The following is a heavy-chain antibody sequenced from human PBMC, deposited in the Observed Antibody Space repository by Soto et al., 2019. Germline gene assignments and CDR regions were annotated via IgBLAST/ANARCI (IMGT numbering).Heavy chain of an antibody. V-gene: IGHV4-61*01. Sequence: SETLSLTCTVSGGSVSSVSYYWSWIRQPPGKGLEWIGYIYYSGSTNYNPSLKSRVTISVDTSKNQFSLKLSSVTAADTAVYYCARVNVNDYVWGSYRYFDYWGQGTLVTVSS. CDR3: ARVNVNDYVWGSYRYFDY. CDR1: GGSVSSVSYY. D-gene: IGHD3-16*02. J-gene: IGHJ4*02. CDR2: IYYSGST.